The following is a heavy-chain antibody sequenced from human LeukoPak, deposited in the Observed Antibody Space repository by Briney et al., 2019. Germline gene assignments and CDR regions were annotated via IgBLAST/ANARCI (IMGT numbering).Heavy chain of an antibody. CDR1: GFTFSSYE. J-gene: IGHJ6*02. CDR3: ARSDSGSYYYYYYGMDV. D-gene: IGHD1-26*01. V-gene: IGHV3-48*03. CDR2: ISSSGSTI. Sequence: GGSLRLSCAASGFTFSSYEMNWVRQAPGKGLEWVSYISSSGSTIYYADSVKGRFTISRDNAKNSLYLQMNSLRAEDTAVYYCARSDSGSYYYYYYGMDVWGQETTVTVSS.